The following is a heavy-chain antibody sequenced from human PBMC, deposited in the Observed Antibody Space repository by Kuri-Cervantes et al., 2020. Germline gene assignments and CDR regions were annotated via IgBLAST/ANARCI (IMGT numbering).Heavy chain of an antibody. J-gene: IGHJ3*02. D-gene: IGHD3-16*01. V-gene: IGHV4-4*02. CDR1: GGSISSNNW. Sequence: GSLRLSCAVSGGSISSNNWWSWVRQPPGKGLEWIGEINHSGSTNYNPSLKSRVTISVDTSKNQFSLKLSSVTAADTAVYYCARARDGGELHIWGKVQAFDIWGQGTMVTVSS. CDR2: INHSGST. CDR3: ARARDGGELHIWGKVQAFDI.